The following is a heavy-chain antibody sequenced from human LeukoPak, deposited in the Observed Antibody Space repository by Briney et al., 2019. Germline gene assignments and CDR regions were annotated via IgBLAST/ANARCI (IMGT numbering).Heavy chain of an antibody. CDR3: ARSFTNAFDM. V-gene: IGHV5-51*01. Sequence: GESLKIFCKASGYSFTTGWIGRGGQKAGERRQGRGIVLPGDCDTTYSPSFQGQVTISADKSISTAYLQWSSVKASDTAMYYCARSFTNAFDMWGQGTMVIVSS. CDR1: GYSFTTGW. CDR2: VLPGDCDT. J-gene: IGHJ3*02. D-gene: IGHD3-16*02.